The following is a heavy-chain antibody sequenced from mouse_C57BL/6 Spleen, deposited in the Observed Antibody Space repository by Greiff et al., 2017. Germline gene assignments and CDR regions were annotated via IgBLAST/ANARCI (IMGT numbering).Heavy chain of an antibody. CDR2: IYPGSGST. D-gene: IGHD2-3*01. V-gene: IGHV1-55*01. CDR3: SRGDYDGYPFYAMDY. Sequence: QVQLQQPGAELVKPGASVKMSCKASGYTFTSYWITWVKQRPGQGLEWIGDIYPGSGSTNYNEKFKSKATLTVDTASSTAYMQLSSLTSEDSAVYYWSRGDYDGYPFYAMDYWGQGTSVTVSS. CDR1: GYTFTSYW. J-gene: IGHJ4*01.